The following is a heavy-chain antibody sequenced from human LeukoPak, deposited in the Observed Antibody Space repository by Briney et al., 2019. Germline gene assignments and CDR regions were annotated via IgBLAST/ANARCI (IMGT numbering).Heavy chain of an antibody. CDR1: GGSFSGYY. J-gene: IGHJ5*02. CDR3: VGDSTTWTSWFDP. D-gene: IGHD2-2*01. Sequence: SETLSLTCAVYGGSFSGYYWSWLRQPPGKGLEWIGEINHSGSTNYNPSLKSRVTISIDTSKNQFSLKLRSVTAADTAIYYCVGDSTTWTSWFDPWGQGTLVTVSS. CDR2: INHSGST. V-gene: IGHV4-34*01.